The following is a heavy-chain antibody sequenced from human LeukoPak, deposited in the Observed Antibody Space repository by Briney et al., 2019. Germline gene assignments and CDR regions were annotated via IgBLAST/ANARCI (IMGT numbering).Heavy chain of an antibody. J-gene: IGHJ4*02. D-gene: IGHD3-3*01. CDR1: GYSFTSYW. Sequence: GESRKISCKGSGYSFTSYWIGWVRQMPGKGLEWMGIIYPGDSDTRYSPSFQGQVTISADKSISTAYLQWSSLKASDTAMYYCASQASRGGASYDFWSGYYLAPDYWGQGTLVTVSS. CDR3: ASQASRGGASYDFWSGYYLAPDY. V-gene: IGHV5-51*01. CDR2: IYPGDSDT.